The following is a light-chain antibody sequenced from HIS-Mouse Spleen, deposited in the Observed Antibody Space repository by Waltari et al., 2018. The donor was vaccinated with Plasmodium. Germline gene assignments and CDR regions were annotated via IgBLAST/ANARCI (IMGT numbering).Light chain of an antibody. CDR1: SLRSYY. Sequence: SSELTQDPAVSVALGQTVRITCQGDSLRSYYASWYQQKPGQAPVIVIYGKNNRPSGIPERCSGSSSGNTASLTITGAQAEDEADYYCNSRDSSGNHLVFGGGTKLTVL. V-gene: IGLV3-19*01. J-gene: IGLJ2*01. CDR3: NSRDSSGNHLV. CDR2: GKN.